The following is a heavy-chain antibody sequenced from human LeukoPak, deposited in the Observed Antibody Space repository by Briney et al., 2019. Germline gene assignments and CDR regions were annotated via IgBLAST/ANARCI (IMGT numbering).Heavy chain of an antibody. CDR3: AREVVAAAGTVDY. Sequence: SETPSLTCTVSGDSISSYYWSWIRQPPGKGLEWIGYIYYSGSTNYNPSLESRVTISVDTSKNQFSLKLSSVTAADTAVYYCAREVVAAAGTVDYWGQGTLVTVSS. CDR2: IYYSGST. CDR1: GDSISSYY. V-gene: IGHV4-59*01. D-gene: IGHD6-13*01. J-gene: IGHJ4*02.